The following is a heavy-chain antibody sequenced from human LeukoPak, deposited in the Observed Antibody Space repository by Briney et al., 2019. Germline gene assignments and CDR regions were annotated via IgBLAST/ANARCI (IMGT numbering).Heavy chain of an antibody. CDR1: GFTFSSYS. J-gene: IGHJ4*02. D-gene: IGHD3-22*01. CDR2: ISSSSSYI. V-gene: IGHV3-21*01. Sequence: GGSLRLSCAASGFTFSSYSMNWVRQAPGKGLEWVSSISSSSSYIYYADSVKGRFTISRDNAKNSLYLQMNSLRAEDTAVYCCARGERTYYYDSSGYYYVDYWGQGTLVTVSS. CDR3: ARGERTYYYDSSGYYYVDY.